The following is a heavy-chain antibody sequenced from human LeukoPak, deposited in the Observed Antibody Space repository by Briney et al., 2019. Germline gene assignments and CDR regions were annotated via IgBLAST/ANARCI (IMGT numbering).Heavy chain of an antibody. CDR1: GGSISSHY. V-gene: IGHV4-59*11. CDR3: ARYYYDSSGYYYYYYGMDV. CDR2: IYYGGKT. Sequence: PSETLSLTCTVSGGSISSHYWSWIRQPPGKGLEWIGYIYYGGKTNYNSSLKSRVTISVDTSKNQFSLKLSSVTAADTAVYYCARYYYDSSGYYYYYYGMDVWGQGTTVTVSS. J-gene: IGHJ6*02. D-gene: IGHD3-22*01.